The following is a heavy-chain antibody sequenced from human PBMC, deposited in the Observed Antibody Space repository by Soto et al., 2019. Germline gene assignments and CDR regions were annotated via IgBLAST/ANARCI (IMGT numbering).Heavy chain of an antibody. CDR1: GFTFSSYG. J-gene: IGHJ4*02. D-gene: IGHD3-22*01. Sequence: GSLRLSCAASGFTFSSYGVHWVRQAPGKGLEWVAVISYDGSNKYYADSVKGRFTISRDNSKNTLYLQMNSLRAEDTAVYYCAKDLYYGSSSPFDYWGQGTLVTVSS. CDR2: ISYDGSNK. CDR3: AKDLYYGSSSPFDY. V-gene: IGHV3-30*18.